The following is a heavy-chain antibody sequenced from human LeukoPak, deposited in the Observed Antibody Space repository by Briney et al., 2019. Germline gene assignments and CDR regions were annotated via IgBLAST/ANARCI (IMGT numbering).Heavy chain of an antibody. J-gene: IGHJ3*02. CDR1: GDSVSSNSAT. V-gene: IGHV6-1*01. Sequence: SQTLSLTCAISGDSVSSNSATWNWIRQSPSRGLEWLGRPYYRSKWYDDYALSMKSRITINPDTSKNQFSLQLSSVTPEDTAVYYCARGDSSTWYFLGAFDIWGQGTMVTVSS. CDR3: ARGDSSTWYFLGAFDI. CDR2: PYYRSKWYD. D-gene: IGHD6-13*01.